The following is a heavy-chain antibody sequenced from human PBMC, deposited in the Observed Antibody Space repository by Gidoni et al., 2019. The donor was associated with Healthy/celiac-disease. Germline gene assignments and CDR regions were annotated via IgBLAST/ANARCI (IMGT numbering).Heavy chain of an antibody. CDR2: INSDGSST. J-gene: IGHJ6*02. V-gene: IGHV3-74*01. Sequence: EVQLVESGGGLVQPGGSLRLFCPASGFTFSTYGMHWVRQAPGKGLVWVSRINSDGSSTSYADSVKGRFTISRDNAKNTLYLQMNSLRAEDTAVYYCACPYSIAAAGTEWFEDGMDVWGQGTTVTVSS. CDR1: GFTFSTYG. D-gene: IGHD6-13*01. CDR3: ACPYSIAAAGTEWFEDGMDV.